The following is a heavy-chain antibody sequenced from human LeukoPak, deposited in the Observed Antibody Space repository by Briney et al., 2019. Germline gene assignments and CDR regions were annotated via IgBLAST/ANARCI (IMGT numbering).Heavy chain of an antibody. CDR3: ASDGYNYGNNWFDP. CDR2: IYYSGTT. Sequence: SETLSLTCTVSGGSISSHYWSWIRQPPGKGLEWIGYIYYSGTTNYNPSLKSRVTISVDTSKNQFSLKLSSVTAADTAVYYCASDGYNYGNNWFDPWGQGTLVTVSS. D-gene: IGHD5-12*01. J-gene: IGHJ5*02. CDR1: GGSISSHY. V-gene: IGHV4-59*11.